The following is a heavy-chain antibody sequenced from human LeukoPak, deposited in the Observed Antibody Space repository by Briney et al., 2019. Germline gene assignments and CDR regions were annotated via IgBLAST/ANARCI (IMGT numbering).Heavy chain of an antibody. Sequence: GESLKISCKGSGYSFTSYWIAWVRQMPGKGLEWMGIIYPGDSDTRYSPSFQGQVTISADKSISTAYLQWSSLKASDTAMYYCASGDSSSWTRTDYWGQGTLVTVSS. V-gene: IGHV5-51*01. CDR2: IYPGDSDT. CDR3: ASGDSSSWTRTDY. J-gene: IGHJ4*02. D-gene: IGHD6-13*01. CDR1: GYSFTSYW.